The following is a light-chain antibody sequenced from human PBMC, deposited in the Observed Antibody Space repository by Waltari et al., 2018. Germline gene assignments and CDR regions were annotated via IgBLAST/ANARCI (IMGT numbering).Light chain of an antibody. J-gene: IGKJ3*01. CDR3: QQYNNWPPVFT. CDR1: QSVKTN. CDR2: GAS. Sequence: EIVMTQSPATLSVSPGESATLSCRASQSVKTNLAWYQQQPGQPPSLLIYGASNRAPGVPARFSGSGSGTDFTLTISSLQSEDFALYYCQQYNNWPPVFTFGPGTKVDIK. V-gene: IGKV3-15*01.